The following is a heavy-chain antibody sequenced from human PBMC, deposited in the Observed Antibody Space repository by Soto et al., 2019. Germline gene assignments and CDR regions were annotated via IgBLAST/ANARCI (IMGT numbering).Heavy chain of an antibody. V-gene: IGHV4-4*02. J-gene: IGHJ5*02. D-gene: IGHD5-18*01. Sequence: SETLSLTCAVSGGSISSSNWWSGVRQPPGKGLEWLGEIYHSGSTNYNPSLKSRVTISVDKSKNQFSLKLSSVTAADTAVYYCARGKDTAMVDNWFDPWGQGTLVTVS. CDR1: GGSISSSNW. CDR3: ARGKDTAMVDNWFDP. CDR2: IYHSGST.